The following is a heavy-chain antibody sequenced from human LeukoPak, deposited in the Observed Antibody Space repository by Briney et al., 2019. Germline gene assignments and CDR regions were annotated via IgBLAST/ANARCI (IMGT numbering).Heavy chain of an antibody. V-gene: IGHV1-18*01. CDR1: XXXXXSYG. CDR3: ARDTSTPPYYDSSGYSSHFDY. Sequence: ASVKVSCKASXXXXXSYGIXWVRQAPGXXXXXXXXISXXXXXXNYAQKLQGRVTMTTDTSTSTAYMELRSLRSDDTAVYYCARDTSTPPYYDSSGYSSHFDYWGQGTLVTVSS. J-gene: IGHJ4*02. D-gene: IGHD3-22*01. CDR2: ISXXXXXX.